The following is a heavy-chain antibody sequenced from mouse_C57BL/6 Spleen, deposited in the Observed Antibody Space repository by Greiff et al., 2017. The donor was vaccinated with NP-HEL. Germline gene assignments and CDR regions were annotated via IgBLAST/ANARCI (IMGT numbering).Heavy chain of an antibody. CDR2: IDPSDSET. J-gene: IGHJ1*03. Sequence: QVQLQQPGAELVRPGSSVKLSCKASGYTFTSYWMHWVKQRPIQGLEWIGNIDPSDSETHYNQKFKDKATLTVDKSSSTAYMQLSSLTSEDSAVYYCARVMRKERYDYDGGWYFDVWGTGTTVTVSS. D-gene: IGHD2-4*01. CDR3: ARVMRKERYDYDGGWYFDV. V-gene: IGHV1-52*01. CDR1: GYTFTSYW.